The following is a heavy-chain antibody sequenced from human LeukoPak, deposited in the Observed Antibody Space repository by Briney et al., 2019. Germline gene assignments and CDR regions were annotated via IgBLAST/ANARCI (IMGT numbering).Heavy chain of an antibody. D-gene: IGHD1-26*01. Sequence: PGGCLRLSCEASGFTFSSFAMRLVRHAPGEGLQWVSSIGAGGSTYYADSVNGRFTMSRDNSRNTVYLQMNSLRADDTAVYFCAKGGTVGVNEYWGQGTLVTVSS. J-gene: IGHJ4*02. CDR1: GFTFSSFA. CDR3: AKGGTVGVNEY. CDR2: IGAGGST. V-gene: IGHV3-23*01.